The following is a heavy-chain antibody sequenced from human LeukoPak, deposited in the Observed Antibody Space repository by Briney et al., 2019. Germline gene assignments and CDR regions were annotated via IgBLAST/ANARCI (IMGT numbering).Heavy chain of an antibody. D-gene: IGHD3-9*01. CDR3: ARDDRYDSPSLFDY. Sequence: ASVTVSCKASGYTFTSYGISWVRQAPGQGLEWMGWISAYNGNTNYAQKLQGRVTMTTDTSTSTAYMELRSLRSDDTAVYYCARDDRYDSPSLFDYWGQGTLVTVSS. V-gene: IGHV1-18*01. CDR1: GYTFTSYG. CDR2: ISAYNGNT. J-gene: IGHJ4*02.